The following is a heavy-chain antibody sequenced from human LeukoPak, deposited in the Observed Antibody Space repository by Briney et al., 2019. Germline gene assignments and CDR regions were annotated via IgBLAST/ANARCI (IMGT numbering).Heavy chain of an antibody. D-gene: IGHD2-2*02. CDR1: GFTFSSYA. V-gene: IGHV3-30-3*01. CDR2: ISYDGSNK. J-gene: IGHJ4*02. Sequence: GGSLRLSCAASGFTFSSYAMHWVRQAPGKGLEWVAVISYDGSNKYYADSVKGRFTISRDNSKNTLYLQMNSVRAEDTAVYYCARELDIVVVPAAIPAGVDYWGQGTLVTVSS. CDR3: ARELDIVVVPAAIPAGVDY.